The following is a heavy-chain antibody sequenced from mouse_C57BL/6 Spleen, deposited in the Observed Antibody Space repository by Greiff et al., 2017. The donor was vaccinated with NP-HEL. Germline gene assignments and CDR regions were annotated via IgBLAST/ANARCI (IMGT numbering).Heavy chain of an antibody. CDR2: IDPYDSET. Sequence: QVQLQQPGAELVRPGSSVKLSCKASGYTFTSYWMHWVKQRPIQGLEWIGNIDPYDSETNYNQKFKDKATLTVDKSSSTAYMQLSSLTSEDSAVYYCARGTTIVADYFDYWGQGTPLTVSS. CDR1: GYTFTSYW. CDR3: ARGTTIVADYFDY. V-gene: IGHV1-52*01. J-gene: IGHJ2*01. D-gene: IGHD1-1*01.